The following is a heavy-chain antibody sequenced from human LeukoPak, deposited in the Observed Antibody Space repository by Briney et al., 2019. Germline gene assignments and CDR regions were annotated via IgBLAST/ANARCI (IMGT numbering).Heavy chain of an antibody. CDR1: GVTFSNYA. J-gene: IGHJ4*02. CDR3: AKDWMSTIINYFDY. D-gene: IGHD5-12*01. CDR2: ISGSGGST. Sequence: GGSLRLSCVASGVTFSNYAMSWVRQTPGKGLEWVSSISGSGGSTHYADSVKGRFTISRDNSKNILYLQMNSLRAEDTAVYYCAKDWMSTIINYFDYWGQGTLVTVSS. V-gene: IGHV3-23*01.